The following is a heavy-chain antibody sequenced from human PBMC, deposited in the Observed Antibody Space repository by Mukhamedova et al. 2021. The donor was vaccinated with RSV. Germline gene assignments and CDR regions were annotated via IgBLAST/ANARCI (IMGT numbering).Heavy chain of an antibody. Sequence: IRQPPGKGLEWIGYIHNSGSTNSNPSLKSRVTISIDTSKNQFSLELSSVTAADTAVEYCARFPGGWVGYNFWYFLGQGTLVTVSS. J-gene: IGHJ4*02. CDR2: IHNSGST. D-gene: IGHD5-24*01. V-gene: IGHV4-59*01. CDR3: ARFPGGWVGYNFWYF.